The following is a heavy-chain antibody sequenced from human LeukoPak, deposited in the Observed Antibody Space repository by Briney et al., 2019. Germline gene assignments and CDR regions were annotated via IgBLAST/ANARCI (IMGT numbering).Heavy chain of an antibody. CDR1: GGTFSSYA. CDR2: IIPILGTA. J-gene: IGHJ4*02. Sequence: SVKVSCKASGGTFSSYAISWVRQAPGQGLEWMGGIIPILGTANYAQKFQGRVTITTDESTSTAFMELSSLSTEDTAVYYCASYYDSSGAPFDYWGQGTLVTVSS. D-gene: IGHD3-22*01. CDR3: ASYYDSSGAPFDY. V-gene: IGHV1-69*05.